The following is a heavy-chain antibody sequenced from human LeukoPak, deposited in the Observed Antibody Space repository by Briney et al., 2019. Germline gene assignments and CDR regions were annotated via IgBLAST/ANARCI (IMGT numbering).Heavy chain of an antibody. CDR2: ISYDGSNK. CDR1: GFTFSSYA. J-gene: IGHJ4*02. V-gene: IGHV3-30*18. D-gene: IGHD2-21*01. Sequence: GGSLRLSCAAAGFTFSSYAMHWVRQAPGKGLEWVAVISYDGSNKYYADSVKGRFTISRDNSKNTLYLQMNSLRAEDTAVYYCAKDIVATLGFDYWGQGTLVTVSS. CDR3: AKDIVATLGFDY.